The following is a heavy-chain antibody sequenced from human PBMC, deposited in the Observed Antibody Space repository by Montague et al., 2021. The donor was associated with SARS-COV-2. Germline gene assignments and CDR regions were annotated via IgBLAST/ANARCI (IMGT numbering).Heavy chain of an antibody. Sequence: SETLSLTCTVSGGSISSYYWSWIRQPPGKGLEWIGYIYYSGSTNYNPSLKSRVTTSVDTSKNQFSLRLSSVTAADTAVYYCARDLPPSRPRNPVWGQGTLVTVSS. D-gene: IGHD2/OR15-2a*01. CDR1: GGSISSYY. J-gene: IGHJ4*02. CDR3: ARDLPPSRPRNPV. V-gene: IGHV4-59*01. CDR2: IYYSGST.